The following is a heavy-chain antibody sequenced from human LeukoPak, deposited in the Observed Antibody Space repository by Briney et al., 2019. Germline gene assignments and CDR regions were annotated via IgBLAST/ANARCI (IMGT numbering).Heavy chain of an antibody. CDR2: INHSGSA. CDR3: ARGSFSGFNDHFDY. D-gene: IGHD3-22*01. J-gene: IGHJ4*02. V-gene: IGHV4-34*01. CDR1: GGSFSGYY. Sequence: SETLSLTCAVYGGSFSGYYWSWIRQPPGKGLEGIGEINHSGSANYNPSLTSRVTISVDTSKNQFSLKLSSVTAADTAVYYCARGSFSGFNDHFDYWGQGTLVTVSS.